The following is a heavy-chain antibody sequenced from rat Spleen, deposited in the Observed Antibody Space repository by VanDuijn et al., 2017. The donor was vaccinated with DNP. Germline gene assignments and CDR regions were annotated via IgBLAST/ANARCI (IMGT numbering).Heavy chain of an antibody. CDR3: ARAGAIY. Sequence: QVQLKESGPGLVQPSQTLSLTCTVSGFSLTSYGVSWVRQPPGKGLEWIAAVSSGGDTYYNSALKSRLSISRDTSRRQVLLKMNSLQTEDTAIYFCARAGAIYWGQGVMVTVSS. CDR2: VSSGGDT. CDR1: GFSLTSYG. D-gene: IGHD1-4*01. V-gene: IGHV2S12*01. J-gene: IGHJ2*01.